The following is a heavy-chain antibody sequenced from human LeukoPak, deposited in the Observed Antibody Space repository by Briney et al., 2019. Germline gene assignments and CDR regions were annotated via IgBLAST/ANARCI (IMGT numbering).Heavy chain of an antibody. J-gene: IGHJ4*02. Sequence: GGSETLACPLSGLTFSSYWMHWVRHAPGEGRVWVSCINNDGSSTSYAASVKRRFTISRDNAKNTLYLQMNSLRAADTAVYYCAMGPYYYDSSGYYYWGQGTLVTVSS. CDR2: INNDGSST. CDR1: GLTFSSYW. CDR3: AMGPYYYDSSGYYY. D-gene: IGHD3-22*01. V-gene: IGHV3-74*01.